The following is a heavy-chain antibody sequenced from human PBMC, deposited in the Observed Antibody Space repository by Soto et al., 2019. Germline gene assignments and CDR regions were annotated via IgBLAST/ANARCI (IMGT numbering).Heavy chain of an antibody. CDR1: GYTFTSNY. J-gene: IGHJ2*01. D-gene: IGHD6-13*01. CDR2: INPSHSTT. CDR3: VRGSSNWLWYFDL. Sequence: QVHLVQSGAEVKEPGASMKLSCKASGYTFTSNYLYWVRQAPGQGLEWMGMINPSHSTTTYARNFQGRVTMTRDTSTSTIYMEVTRLRSEDTAVYYCVRGSSNWLWYFDLWGRGTLVTVSS. V-gene: IGHV1-46*03.